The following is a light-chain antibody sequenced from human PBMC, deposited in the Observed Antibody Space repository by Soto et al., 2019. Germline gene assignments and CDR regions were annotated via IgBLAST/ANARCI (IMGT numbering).Light chain of an antibody. Sequence: QSALTQPASVSGSPGQSITISCTGTSSDVGSYNLVSWYQQHPGKAPKLMIYECSKRPSGVSTRFSGSKSGNTASLTISGLQAEDEADYYCCSYAGSSTAVFGGGTKLTVL. J-gene: IGLJ7*01. CDR1: SSDVGSYNL. CDR2: ECS. CDR3: CSYAGSSTAV. V-gene: IGLV2-23*01.